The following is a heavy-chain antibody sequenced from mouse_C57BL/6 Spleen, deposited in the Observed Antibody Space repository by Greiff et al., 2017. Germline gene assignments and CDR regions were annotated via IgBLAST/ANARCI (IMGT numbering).Heavy chain of an antibody. CDR3: TKDGYYDAMDY. CDR2: IDPETGGT. CDR1: GYTFTDYE. V-gene: IGHV1-15*01. Sequence: QVQLQQSGAELVRPGASVTLSCKASGYTFTDYEMHWVQQTPVHGLEWIGAIDPETGGTAYNQKFTGKAILTADNSSSTAYMELRNLTSEDSAVYYCTKDGYYDAMDYWGQGTSVTVSS. J-gene: IGHJ4*01. D-gene: IGHD2-3*01.